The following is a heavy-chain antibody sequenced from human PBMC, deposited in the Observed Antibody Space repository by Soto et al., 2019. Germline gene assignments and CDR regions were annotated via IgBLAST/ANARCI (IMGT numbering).Heavy chain of an antibody. J-gene: IGHJ4*02. Sequence: PGGSLRLSCAASGFTFSSHGMHWVRQAPGKGLEWVAVISYDGSNKYYADSVKGRFTISRDNSKNTLYLQMNSLRAEDTAVYYCAKQRYGDYYFDYWGQGTLVTVSS. V-gene: IGHV3-30*18. D-gene: IGHD2-21*02. CDR3: AKQRYGDYYFDY. CDR1: GFTFSSHG. CDR2: ISYDGSNK.